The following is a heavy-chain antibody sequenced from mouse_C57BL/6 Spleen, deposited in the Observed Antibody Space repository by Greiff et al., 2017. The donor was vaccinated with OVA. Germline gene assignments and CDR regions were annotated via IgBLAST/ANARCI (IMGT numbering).Heavy chain of an antibody. Sequence: VQLQESGPELVKPGASVKISCKASGYAFSSSWMNWVKQRPGKGLEWIGRIYPGDGDTNYNGKFKGKATLTADKSSSTAYMQLSSLTSEDSAVYFCARSGFAYWGQGTLVTVSA. J-gene: IGHJ3*01. CDR3: ARSGFAY. CDR1: GYAFSSSW. CDR2: IYPGDGDT. V-gene: IGHV1-82*01.